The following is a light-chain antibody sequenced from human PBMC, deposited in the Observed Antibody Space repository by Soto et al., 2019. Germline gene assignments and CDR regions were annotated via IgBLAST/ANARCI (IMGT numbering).Light chain of an antibody. CDR2: EVS. Sequence: QSVLTQPPSASLSPGQSVTISCTGTSSDVGGYNYVSWYQQHPGKVPKLMIYEVSKRPSGVPDRFSGSKSGKTASLTVSGLQAEDEADYYCSSYGGNNNYVFGTGTKVTVL. CDR3: SSYGGNNNYV. CDR1: SSDVGGYNY. J-gene: IGLJ1*01. V-gene: IGLV2-8*01.